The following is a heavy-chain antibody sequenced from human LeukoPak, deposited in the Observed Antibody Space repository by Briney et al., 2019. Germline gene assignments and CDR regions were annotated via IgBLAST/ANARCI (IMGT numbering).Heavy chain of an antibody. V-gene: IGHV4-34*01. CDR1: GGSFSGYY. Sequence: PSETLSLTCAVYGGSFSGYYWSWIRQPPGKGLEWIGEINHSGSTNYNPSLKSRVTISVDTSKNQFSLKLSSVTAADTAVYYCARGLPSDLGYWGQGTLVTVSS. D-gene: IGHD2-2*01. J-gene: IGHJ4*02. CDR3: ARGLPSDLGY. CDR2: INHSGST.